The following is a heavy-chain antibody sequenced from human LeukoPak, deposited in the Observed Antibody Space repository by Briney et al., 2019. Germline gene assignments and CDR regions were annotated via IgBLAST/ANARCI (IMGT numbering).Heavy chain of an antibody. CDR1: GFTFNNYA. CDR3: ARERAFGMDV. J-gene: IGHJ6*02. V-gene: IGHV3-23*01. CDR2: ISGSGGST. Sequence: GGSLRLSCAASGFTFNNYAMSWVRQAPGKGPEWVSGISGSGGSTFYADSVKGRFTISRDNAKNTLFLQMDSLRAEDTAVYYCARERAFGMDVWGQGTTVTVSS.